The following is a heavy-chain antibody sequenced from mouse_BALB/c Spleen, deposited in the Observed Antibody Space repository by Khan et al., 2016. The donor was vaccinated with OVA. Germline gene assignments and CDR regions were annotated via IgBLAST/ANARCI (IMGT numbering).Heavy chain of an antibody. CDR3: ARLAYYYNSEGFAY. D-gene: IGHD1-1*01. J-gene: IGHJ3*01. CDR2: INTGGIYT. CDR1: GFTFSTYG. V-gene: IGHV5-6*01. Sequence: EVELVESGGDLVKPGGSLKLSCAASGFTFSTYGMSWVRQTPDKRLEWVATINTGGIYTYYPDSVKGRFTIPRANANNTLYLQMSRLKSEDTARYYCARLAYYYNSEGFAYWGQGTLVTVSA.